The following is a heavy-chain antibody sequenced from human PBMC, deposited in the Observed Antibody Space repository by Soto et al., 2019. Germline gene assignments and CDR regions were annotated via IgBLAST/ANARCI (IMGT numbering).Heavy chain of an antibody. J-gene: IGHJ5*02. CDR2: IYYSGST. CDR1: GGSISSGGYY. Sequence: PSETLSLTCTVSGGSISSGGYYWSWIRQHPGKGLEWIGYIYYSGSTYYNPSLKSRVTISVDTSKNQFSLKLSSVTAADTAVYYCARVVPAAERGLVWFDPWGQGTLVTVSS. V-gene: IGHV4-31*03. CDR3: ARVVPAAERGLVWFDP. D-gene: IGHD2-2*01.